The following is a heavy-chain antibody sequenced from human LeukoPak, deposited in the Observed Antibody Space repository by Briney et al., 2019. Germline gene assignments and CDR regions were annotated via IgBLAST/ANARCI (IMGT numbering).Heavy chain of an antibody. Sequence: KPGRSLTLSCSASGFKFGDYGLMWFRHAPGKGLEWVGFIRSKAFGGTTEYAASVKGRFTLSKDNSKTIAYLQMNSLRTEDTAVYFCARVFSGSYHVGDCWGQGTLVTVSS. D-gene: IGHD1-26*01. V-gene: IGHV3-49*05. CDR2: IRSKAFGGTT. CDR1: GFKFGDYG. CDR3: ARVFSGSYHVGDC. J-gene: IGHJ4*02.